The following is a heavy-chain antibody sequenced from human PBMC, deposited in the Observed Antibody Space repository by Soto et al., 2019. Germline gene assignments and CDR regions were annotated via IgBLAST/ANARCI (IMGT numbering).Heavy chain of an antibody. V-gene: IGHV1-46*01. CDR2: INPSGGST. CDR1: GYTFTSYY. J-gene: IGHJ6*02. Sequence: ASVKVSCKASGYTFTSYYMHWVRQAPGQGFEWMGIINPSGGSTSYAQKLQGRATMTRDTSTSTVYMELSSLRSEDTAVYYCARVWAAGPLNYYYYGMDVWGQGTTVTVSS. D-gene: IGHD6-13*01. CDR3: ARVWAAGPLNYYYYGMDV.